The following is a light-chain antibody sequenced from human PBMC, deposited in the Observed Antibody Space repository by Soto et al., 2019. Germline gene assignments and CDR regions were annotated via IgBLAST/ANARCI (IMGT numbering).Light chain of an antibody. J-gene: IGKJ1*01. V-gene: IGKV1-5*03. CDR2: KAS. CDR3: QQYKSYST. CDR1: QSISSW. Sequence: DIQFTQSPSFLSASVGDRVTITCRASQSISSWLAWHQQKPGKAPKLLIYKASSLESGVPSRFSGSGSGTEFTLTISSLQPDDFATYYCQQYKSYSTFGQGTKVDIK.